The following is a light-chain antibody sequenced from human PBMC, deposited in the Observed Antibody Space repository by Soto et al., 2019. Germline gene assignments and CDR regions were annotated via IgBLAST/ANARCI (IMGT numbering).Light chain of an antibody. V-gene: IGKV1-17*01. CDR2: DAS. Sequence: DIQMTQNPSSLSASVGDRVTITWRASQGIRNDLGWYQQKPGKAPKRLIYDASTLQSGVPSRFSGTASGTDFTLTINSLQPEDFATYYCQQFNNWPVTFAPGTKVDV. J-gene: IGKJ3*01. CDR1: QGIRND. CDR3: QQFNNWPVT.